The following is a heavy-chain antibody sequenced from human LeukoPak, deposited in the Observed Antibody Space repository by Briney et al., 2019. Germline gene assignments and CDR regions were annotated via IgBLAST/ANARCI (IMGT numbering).Heavy chain of an antibody. CDR2: ISNSGTT. D-gene: IGHD1-1*01. V-gene: IGHV4-39*07. CDR3: TRRPSRYLVSRIYYFDF. CDR1: GVSISSTSYF. J-gene: IGHJ4*02. Sequence: PSETLSLTCNVCGVSISSTSYFWAWIRQPPGKGLEWIGSISNSGTTHYTPSLESRVTISVDTSKNQISLKLSSVTAADTAVYYCTRRPSRYLVSRIYYFDFWGQGTLVSVSS.